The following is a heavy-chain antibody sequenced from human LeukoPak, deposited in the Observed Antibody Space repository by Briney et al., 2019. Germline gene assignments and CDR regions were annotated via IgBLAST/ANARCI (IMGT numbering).Heavy chain of an antibody. CDR3: ARVGTRGPWFDP. J-gene: IGHJ5*02. D-gene: IGHD7-27*01. CDR1: GYTFTSYD. V-gene: IGHV1-8*01. Sequence: ASVKVSCKASGYTFTSYDINWVRQATGQGLEWMGWMNPNSGNTGYAQKLQGRVTMTRNTSISTAYMELSSLRSEDTAVYYCARVGTRGPWFDPWGQGTLVTVSS. CDR2: MNPNSGNT.